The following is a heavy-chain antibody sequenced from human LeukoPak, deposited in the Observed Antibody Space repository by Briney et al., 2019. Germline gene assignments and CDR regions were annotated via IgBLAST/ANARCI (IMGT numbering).Heavy chain of an antibody. V-gene: IGHV3-74*01. Sequence: GGSLRLSCAASGFTFSSYWMHWVRQAPGKGLVWVSRINSDGSSTSYADSVKGRFTISRDNSKNTLHLQMNSLRVEDTAVYYCARDTDYYGSGRHGYFDHWGQGTLVTVSS. CDR2: INSDGSST. D-gene: IGHD3-10*01. CDR1: GFTFSSYW. CDR3: ARDTDYYGSGRHGYFDH. J-gene: IGHJ1*01.